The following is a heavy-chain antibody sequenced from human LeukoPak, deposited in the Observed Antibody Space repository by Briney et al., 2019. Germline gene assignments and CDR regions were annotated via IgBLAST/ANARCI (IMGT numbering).Heavy chain of an antibody. D-gene: IGHD1-26*01. CDR3: TKSQVGALAYFDY. J-gene: IGHJ4*02. V-gene: IGHV3-11*01. CDR1: GFTFSDYY. Sequence: PGGSLRLSCAASGFTFSDYYMSWIRQAPGKGLEWVSYLSSSGSTFSYADSVKGRFTISRVNAKNSLYLQMNSLRVEDTALYYCTKSQVGALAYFDYWGQGTLVTVSS. CDR2: LSSSGSTF.